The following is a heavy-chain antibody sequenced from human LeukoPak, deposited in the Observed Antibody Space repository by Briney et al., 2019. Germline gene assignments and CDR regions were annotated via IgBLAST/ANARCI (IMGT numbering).Heavy chain of an antibody. CDR2: IISASSYT. J-gene: IGHJ4*02. CDR3: ARDHIAAAGPMVTDFDY. D-gene: IGHD6-13*01. Sequence: GGSLRLSCAASGFXFSDYYISWIRQAPGKGLEWVSYIISASSYTNYADSVKGRFTISRDNAKNSLYLQMNSLRAEDTAVYYCARDHIAAAGPMVTDFDYWGQGTLVTVSS. V-gene: IGHV3-11*06. CDR1: GFXFSDYY.